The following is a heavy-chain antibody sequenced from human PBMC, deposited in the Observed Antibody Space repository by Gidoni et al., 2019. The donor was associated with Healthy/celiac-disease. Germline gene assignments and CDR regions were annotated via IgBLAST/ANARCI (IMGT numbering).Heavy chain of an antibody. D-gene: IGHD3-10*01. CDR1: GGSISSSSYY. V-gene: IGHV4-39*01. J-gene: IGHJ4*02. CDR2: IYYSGST. CDR3: ARVISDYYGSGSYSQPSLYYFDY. Sequence: QLQLQESGPGLVKPSETLSLTCTVSGGSISSSSYYWGWIRQPPGKGLEWIGSIYYSGSTYYNPSLKSRVTISVDTSKNQFSLKLSSVTAADTAVYYCARVISDYYGSGSYSQPSLYYFDYWGQGTLVTVSS.